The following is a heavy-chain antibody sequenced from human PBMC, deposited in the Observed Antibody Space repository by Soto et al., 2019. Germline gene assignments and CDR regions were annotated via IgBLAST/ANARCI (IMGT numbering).Heavy chain of an antibody. V-gene: IGHV4-30-4*01. Sequence: SETLSLTCTISGGSISSGDYYLSWIRQPPGKGLEWIGYIYYSGSTYYNPSLKSRVTISVDTSKNQFSLNLSSVTAADTAMYYCARLYPYYDILTGSQIYGFDFWGQGTMVT. CDR1: GGSISSGDYY. CDR3: ARLYPYYDILTGSQIYGFDF. CDR2: IYYSGST. D-gene: IGHD3-9*01. J-gene: IGHJ3*01.